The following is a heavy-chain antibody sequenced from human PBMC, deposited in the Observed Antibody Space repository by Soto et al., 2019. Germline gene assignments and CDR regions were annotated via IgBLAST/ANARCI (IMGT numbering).Heavy chain of an antibody. Sequence: GGSLRLSCAASGFTFSSYSMNWVRQAPGKGLEWVSSISSSSSYIYYADSVKGRFTISRDNAKNSLYLQMNSLRAEDTAVYYCARAPGERVLVGYSYGDAFDIWGQGTMVTVSS. D-gene: IGHD5-18*01. V-gene: IGHV3-21*01. CDR2: ISSSSSYI. CDR1: GFTFSSYS. CDR3: ARAPGERVLVGYSYGDAFDI. J-gene: IGHJ3*02.